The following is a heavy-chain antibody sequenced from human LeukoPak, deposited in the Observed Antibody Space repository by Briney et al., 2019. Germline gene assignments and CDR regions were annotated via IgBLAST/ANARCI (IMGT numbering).Heavy chain of an antibody. CDR2: INHGGST. V-gene: IGHV4-34*01. D-gene: IGHD1-7*01. CDR3: ARSNYGNFDP. Sequence: PSETLSLTCAVYGGSFSGYYWSWIRQPPGKGLEWIGEINHGGSTNYNPSLKSRVTISVDTSKNQFSLKLSSVTAADTAVYYCARSNYGNFDPWGQGTLVTVSS. J-gene: IGHJ5*02. CDR1: GGSFSGYY.